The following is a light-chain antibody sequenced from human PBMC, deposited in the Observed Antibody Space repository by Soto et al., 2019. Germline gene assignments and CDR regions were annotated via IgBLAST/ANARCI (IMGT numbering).Light chain of an antibody. CDR2: GAS. CDR3: QQYGSSPPWT. V-gene: IGKV3-20*01. J-gene: IGKJ1*01. CDR1: QSVGSTY. Sequence: EIGLTQSPCTLSLSTGERATLSCRASQSVGSTYLACCQQKPGHXXRLLVYGASSRATDIPDRFSGSGSGTDFTLTISRLEPEDFAVYYCQQYGSSPPWTFGQGTKVDIK.